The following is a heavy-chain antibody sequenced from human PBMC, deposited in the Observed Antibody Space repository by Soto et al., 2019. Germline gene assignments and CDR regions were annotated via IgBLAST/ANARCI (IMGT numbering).Heavy chain of an antibody. D-gene: IGHD2-15*01. J-gene: IGHJ3*02. CDR2: ITADGGT. CDR3: APHVSCSGGSCQYDAFAI. CDR1: GFTVSSHA. Sequence: EVQVLESGGGLVQPGGSLRLSCEGSGFTVSSHAMTWIRQAPGKGPEWVSTITADGGTYYADSVKGLFAMSRDTSESTLYLQMDRLGAEDTAAYYCAPHVSCSGGSCQYDAFAIRGQGTMVTVSS. V-gene: IGHV3-23*01.